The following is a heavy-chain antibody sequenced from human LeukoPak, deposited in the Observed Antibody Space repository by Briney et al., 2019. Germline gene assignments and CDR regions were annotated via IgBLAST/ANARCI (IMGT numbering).Heavy chain of an antibody. V-gene: IGHV4-59*08. CDR1: GGSISNDY. CDR3: ARQPYGSGSYWFDP. CDR2: IYYSGST. D-gene: IGHD3-10*01. J-gene: IGHJ5*02. Sequence: SETLSLTCTVSGGSISNDYWSWIRQPPGKGLEWIGYIYYSGSTNYNPSLKSRVTISVDTSKNQFSLKLSSVTAADTAVYYCARQPYGSGSYWFDPWGQGTLVTVSS.